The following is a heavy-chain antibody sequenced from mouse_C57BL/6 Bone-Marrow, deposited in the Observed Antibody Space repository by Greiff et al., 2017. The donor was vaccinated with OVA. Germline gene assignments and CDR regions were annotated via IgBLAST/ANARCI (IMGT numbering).Heavy chain of an antibody. V-gene: IGHV14-2*01. CDR1: GFTFTDYY. Sequence: VQLQQSGAELVKPGASVKLSCTASGFTFTDYYMHWVKQRTEQGLEWIGRIDPEDGETTYAPKFQGKATITADTSSNTTYLQLSSLTSEDTAVYACARARYGSSPYDWGQGTTLTVSS. CDR2: IDPEDGET. D-gene: IGHD1-1*01. J-gene: IGHJ2*01. CDR3: ARARYGSSPYD.